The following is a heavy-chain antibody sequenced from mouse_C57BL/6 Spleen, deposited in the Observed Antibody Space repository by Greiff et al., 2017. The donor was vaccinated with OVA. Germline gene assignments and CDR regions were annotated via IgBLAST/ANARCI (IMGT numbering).Heavy chain of an antibody. Sequence: EVKLQESVAELVRPGASVKLSCTASGFNIKNTYMHWVKQRPEQGLEWIGRIDPANGNTKYAPKFQGKATITADTSSNTAYLQLSSLTSEDTAIYYCARWGLTTVVATDYWGQGTTLTVSS. J-gene: IGHJ2*01. V-gene: IGHV14-3*01. CDR3: ARWGLTTVVATDY. CDR1: GFNIKNTY. CDR2: IDPANGNT. D-gene: IGHD1-1*01.